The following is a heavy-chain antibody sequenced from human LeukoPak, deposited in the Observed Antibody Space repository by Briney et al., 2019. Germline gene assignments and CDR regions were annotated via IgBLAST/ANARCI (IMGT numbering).Heavy chain of an antibody. J-gene: IGHJ6*02. CDR1: GFTFSGYA. Sequence: GVSLRLSCAASGFTFSGYAMSWVRQAPGKGLEWVSAISGSGGSTYYADSVKGRFTISRDNSKNTLYLQVNSLRAEDTAVYYCATPPLVPARSMDVWGQGTTVTVSS. CDR3: ATPPLVPARSMDV. V-gene: IGHV3-23*01. CDR2: ISGSGGST. D-gene: IGHD2-2*01.